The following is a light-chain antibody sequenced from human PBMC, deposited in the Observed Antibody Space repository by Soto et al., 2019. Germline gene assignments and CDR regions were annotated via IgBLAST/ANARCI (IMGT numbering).Light chain of an antibody. CDR2: GNS. CDR1: SSNIGAGYD. CDR3: SSYTSSSTPCV. V-gene: IGLV1-40*01. Sequence: QSVLTQPPSVSGAPGQRVTISCTGSSSNIGAGYDVHWYQQLPGTAPKLLIYGNSNRPSGAPDRFSGSKSGTSASLTISGLQAEDEADYYCSSYTSSSTPCVFGTGTKVTVL. J-gene: IGLJ1*01.